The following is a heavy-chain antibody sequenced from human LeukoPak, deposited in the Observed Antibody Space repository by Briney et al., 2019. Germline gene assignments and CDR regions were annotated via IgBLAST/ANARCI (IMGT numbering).Heavy chain of an antibody. D-gene: IGHD1-26*01. V-gene: IGHV4-31*03. J-gene: IGHJ3*02. CDR2: IYYSGST. Sequence: SETLSLTCTVSGGSIIGYYWSWIRQHPGKGLEWIGYIYYSGSTYYNPSLKSRVTISVDTSKNQFSLKLSSVTAADTAVYYCARERVIVRAFDIWGQGTMVTVSS. CDR1: GGSIIGYY. CDR3: ARERVIVRAFDI.